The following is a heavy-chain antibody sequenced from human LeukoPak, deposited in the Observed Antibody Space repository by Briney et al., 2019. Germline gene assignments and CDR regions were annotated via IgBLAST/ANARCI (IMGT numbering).Heavy chain of an antibody. V-gene: IGHV3-21*01. CDR2: ISSSSLYI. Sequence: GGSLRLSCAASGFTFSGYSMNWVRQAPGKGLEWVSSISSSSLYIYYADSVKGRFTISRDNAKNSLYLQMNSLRAEDTAVYYCARDHGSGSYYNVYYFDYWGQGALVTVSS. D-gene: IGHD3-10*01. CDR1: GFTFSGYS. CDR3: ARDHGSGSYYNVYYFDY. J-gene: IGHJ4*02.